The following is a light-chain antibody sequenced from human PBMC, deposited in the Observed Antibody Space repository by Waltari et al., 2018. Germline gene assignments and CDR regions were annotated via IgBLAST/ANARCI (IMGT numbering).Light chain of an antibody. Sequence: QSALTQPASVSGFPGQSISISCTGPSSAVGGYNYVSWYKQHQVKDPKLMFYDVSTRPSVVSNRFSGSKSGNTASLTISGLQAEDEADYYCSSYTSSSTFVFGGGTKLTVL. CDR3: SSYTSSSTFV. CDR2: DVS. J-gene: IGLJ2*01. V-gene: IGLV2-14*01. CDR1: SSAVGGYNY.